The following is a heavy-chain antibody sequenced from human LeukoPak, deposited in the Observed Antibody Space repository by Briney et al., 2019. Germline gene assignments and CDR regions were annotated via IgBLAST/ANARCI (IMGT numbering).Heavy chain of an antibody. D-gene: IGHD1-26*01. V-gene: IGHV4-34*01. CDR1: GGSFSGYY. CDR2: INHSGST. J-gene: IGHJ4*02. Sequence: PSETLSLTCIVYGGSFSGYYWSWIRQPPGKGLEWIGEINHSGSTNYNPSLKSRVTISVDASKKRFSLKLRSVTAADTAVYYCARDRGAFEYWGQGTLVTVSS. CDR3: ARDRGAFEY.